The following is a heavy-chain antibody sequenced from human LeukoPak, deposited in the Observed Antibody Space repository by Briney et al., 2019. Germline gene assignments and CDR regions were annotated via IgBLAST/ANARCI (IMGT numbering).Heavy chain of an antibody. CDR1: GFTFTTYE. CDR2: ISDSGGST. V-gene: IGHV3-23*01. Sequence: PGGSLRLSCAASGFTFTTYEMNWVRQAPGKGLEWVSRISDSGGSTSYADSVRGRFTISRDNSKNTLYLQVNSLRAEDTALYYCAKGCGRSISCYDYWGQGTLVTVSS. D-gene: IGHD2-2*01. J-gene: IGHJ4*02. CDR3: AKGCGRSISCYDY.